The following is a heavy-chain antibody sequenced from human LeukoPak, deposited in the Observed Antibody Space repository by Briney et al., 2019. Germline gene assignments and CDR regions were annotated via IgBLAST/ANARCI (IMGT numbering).Heavy chain of an antibody. CDR3: ARRRGIEDYGDYRFDY. J-gene: IGHJ4*02. V-gene: IGHV4-39*01. Sequence: SETLPLTCTVSGGSISSSSYYWGWIRQPPGKGLEWIGSIYYSGGTYYNPSLKSRVTISVDTSKNQFSLKLSSVTAADTAVYYCARRRGIEDYGDYRFDYWGQGTLVTVSS. D-gene: IGHD4-17*01. CDR1: GGSISSSSYY. CDR2: IYYSGGT.